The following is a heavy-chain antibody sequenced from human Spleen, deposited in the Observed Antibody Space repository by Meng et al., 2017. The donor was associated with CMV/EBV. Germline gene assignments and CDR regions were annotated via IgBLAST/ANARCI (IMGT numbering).Heavy chain of an antibody. CDR3: ARDRGGIGHYYGMDV. V-gene: IGHV3-30*04. J-gene: IGHJ6*02. Sequence: GESLKISCAASGFTFSSYAMHWVRQAPGKGLEWVAVISYDGSNKYYADSVKGRFTISRDNSKNPLYLQMNSLRAEDTTVYYCARDRGGIGHYYGMDVWGQGTTVTVSS. CDR1: GFTFSSYA. D-gene: IGHD3-10*01. CDR2: ISYDGSNK.